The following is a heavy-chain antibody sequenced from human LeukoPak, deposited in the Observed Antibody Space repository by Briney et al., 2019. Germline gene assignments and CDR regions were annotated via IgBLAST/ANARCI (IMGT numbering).Heavy chain of an antibody. CDR1: GLTFKNYG. J-gene: IGHJ4*02. Sequence: PGGSLRLSCAASGLTFKNYGMSWDRQAPGKGLEWVSDISGTGANTYYADSVKGRFTISRDNSKNTLYLQMNSLRGEDTAVYSCAKRYALGSSPFDYWGQGTLVTVSS. CDR2: ISGTGANT. D-gene: IGHD3-10*01. V-gene: IGHV3-23*01. CDR3: AKRYALGSSPFDY.